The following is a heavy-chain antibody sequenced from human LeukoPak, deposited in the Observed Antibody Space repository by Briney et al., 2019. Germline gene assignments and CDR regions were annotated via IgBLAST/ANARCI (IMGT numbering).Heavy chain of an antibody. CDR1: GYTFTNYG. D-gene: IGHD1-26*01. V-gene: IGHV1-18*01. CDR3: ARSGSYYYYYYYMDV. Sequence: ASVKVSCKCSGYTFTNYGITWVRQAPGQGLEWMGWISTYNGNTNYAQKLQGRVTMTTDTSTSTAYMELRSLRSDDTAVYYCARSGSYYYYYYYMDVWGKGTTVTVSS. J-gene: IGHJ6*03. CDR2: ISTYNGNT.